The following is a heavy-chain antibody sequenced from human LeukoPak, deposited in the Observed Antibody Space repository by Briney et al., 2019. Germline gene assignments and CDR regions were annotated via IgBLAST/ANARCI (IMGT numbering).Heavy chain of an antibody. CDR2: SSAYNGNT. D-gene: IGHD2-21*01. J-gene: IGHJ4*02. CDR3: ARRGESRRMYYFDY. Sequence: AASVKVSCKASGYTFASYGISWVRQAPGQVLESMAWSSAYNGNTNYAQKVQGRVTMTTDRSTSTVYMELRSLRSDDTAVYSCARRGESRRMYYFDYWGQGTLVTVSS. CDR1: GYTFASYG. V-gene: IGHV1-18*04.